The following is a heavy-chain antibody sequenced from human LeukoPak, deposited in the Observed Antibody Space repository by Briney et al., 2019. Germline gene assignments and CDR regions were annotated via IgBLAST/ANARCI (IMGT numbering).Heavy chain of an antibody. D-gene: IGHD1-14*01. CDR1: GYTFTSYY. J-gene: IGHJ5*02. CDR2: INPSGTST. CDR3: ARDWPGPRKWFDP. V-gene: IGHV1-46*01. Sequence: ASVKVSCKASGYTFTSYYMHRVRQAPGQGLEWMGIINPSGTSTSYAQKFQGRVTMATDTSTSTVYMELSSLRSDGTAVYYCARDWPGPRKWFDPWGQGTLVTVSS.